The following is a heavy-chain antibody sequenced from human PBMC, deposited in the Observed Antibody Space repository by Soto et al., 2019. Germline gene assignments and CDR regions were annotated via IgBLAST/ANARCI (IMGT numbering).Heavy chain of an antibody. CDR2: ISYDGSNK. CDR3: AKDIVGDKADAFDI. CDR1: GFTFSSYG. V-gene: IGHV3-30*18. D-gene: IGHD1-26*01. Sequence: GGSLRLSCAASGFTFSSYGMHWVRQAPGKGLEWVAVISYDGSNKYYADSVKGRFTISRDNSKNTLYLQMNSLRAEDTAVYYCAKDIVGDKADAFDIWGQGTMVTVSS. J-gene: IGHJ3*02.